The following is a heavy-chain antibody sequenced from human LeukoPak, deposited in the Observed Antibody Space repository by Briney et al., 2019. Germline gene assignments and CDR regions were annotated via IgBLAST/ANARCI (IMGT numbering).Heavy chain of an antibody. V-gene: IGHV3-64*02. D-gene: IGHD3-3*01. CDR2: IVSNGGNT. Sequence: GGSLRLSCAASGLTISNYWVHWVRQAPGKGLEYVSAIVSNGGNTYYADSVRGRFTISRDNSKDTVYLQMGSLRPEDTAVYYCARGGYYAASDIWGQGALVTVSS. J-gene: IGHJ4*02. CDR1: GLTISNYW. CDR3: ARGGYYAASDI.